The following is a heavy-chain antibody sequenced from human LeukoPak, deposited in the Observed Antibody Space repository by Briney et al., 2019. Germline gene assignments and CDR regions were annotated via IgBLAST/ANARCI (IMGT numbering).Heavy chain of an antibody. J-gene: IGHJ4*02. V-gene: IGHV4-30-2*01. CDR3: AREVGDGDYFDY. CDR1: GGSISSGGYS. Sequence: PSQTLSLTCAVSGGSISSGGYSWSWIRQPPGKGLEWIGYIYHSGSTYYNPSLKSRVTISVDRSKNQFSLKLSSVTAADTAVYYCAREVGDGDYFDYWGQGTLVTVSS. D-gene: IGHD3-10*01. CDR2: IYHSGST.